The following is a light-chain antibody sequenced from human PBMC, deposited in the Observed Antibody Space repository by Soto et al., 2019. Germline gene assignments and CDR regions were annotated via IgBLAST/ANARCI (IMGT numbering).Light chain of an antibody. Sequence: DVKMTQSPSSLSATVGDSLTLTCRASQTVTSYLNWYQQKPGKAPKLLIYAASTLQSGVPSRFSGSGSGTEFTLTIISLQPEDFATYYCQQSYRFPKTFGRGTKVDIK. CDR1: QTVTSY. CDR3: QQSYRFPKT. J-gene: IGKJ1*01. CDR2: AAS. V-gene: IGKV1-39*01.